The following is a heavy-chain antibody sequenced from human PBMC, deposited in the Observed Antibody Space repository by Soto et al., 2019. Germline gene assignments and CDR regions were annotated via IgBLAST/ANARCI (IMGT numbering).Heavy chain of an antibody. Sequence: QVQLQQSGPGLVKPSQTLSLTCAISGDSVSSNSAAWNWIRQSPSRGLEWLGRTYYRSKWYNDYAVSVKSRITINPDTSKNQFSLQLNSVTPEDTAVYYCARAFPPIAIAVAGRDLWYFDLWGRGTLVTVSS. CDR2: TYYRSKWYN. D-gene: IGHD6-19*01. J-gene: IGHJ2*01. CDR3: ARAFPPIAIAVAGRDLWYFDL. CDR1: GDSVSSNSAA. V-gene: IGHV6-1*01.